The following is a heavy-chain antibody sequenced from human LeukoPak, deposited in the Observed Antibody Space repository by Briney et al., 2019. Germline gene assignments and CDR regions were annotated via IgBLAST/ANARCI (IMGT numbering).Heavy chain of an antibody. CDR3: TRRLDD. Sequence: AGGSLRLSCIASGFTFSTNWMSWVRQAPGKGPEWVANIKEDGSEKYYVDSVKGRFTISRDNAKNSLYLQMNSLRVEDTAVYYCTRRLDDWGQGTLVTVSS. J-gene: IGHJ4*02. D-gene: IGHD3-16*01. V-gene: IGHV3-7*01. CDR2: IKEDGSEK. CDR1: GFTFSTNW.